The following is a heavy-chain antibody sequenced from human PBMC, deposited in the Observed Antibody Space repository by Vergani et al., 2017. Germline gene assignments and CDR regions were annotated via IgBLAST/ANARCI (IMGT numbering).Heavy chain of an antibody. Sequence: DVQIVESGGGLVQPGGSLRLSCTGPEFILGTSWMTWVRQAPRKGLEWVASIKQDGSEKQYVDSVKGRFTISRDNVRNLVFLEMHDLRVADTAVYYCASGKYYSXSTSHFRGRYFDVWGRGTLVTVPS. J-gene: IGHJ2*01. CDR1: EFILGTSW. CDR2: IKQDGSEK. D-gene: IGHD3-16*01. CDR3: ASGKYYSXSTSHFRGRYFDV. V-gene: IGHV3-7*01.